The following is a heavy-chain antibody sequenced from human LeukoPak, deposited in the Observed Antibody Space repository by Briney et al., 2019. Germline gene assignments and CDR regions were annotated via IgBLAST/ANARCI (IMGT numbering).Heavy chain of an antibody. J-gene: IGHJ2*01. Sequence: GGSLRLSCAASGFTFSTSSMNWVRQAPGKGLEWVSSITRSSSYIYYADTVKGRFTISRHNAKNSLYLQMNSLRAEDTAVYYCARAYRGYCSSTSCNYWYFDLWGRGTLVTVSS. CDR1: GFTFSTSS. V-gene: IGHV3-21*01. CDR3: ARAYRGYCSSTSCNYWYFDL. D-gene: IGHD2-2*01. CDR2: ITRSSSYI.